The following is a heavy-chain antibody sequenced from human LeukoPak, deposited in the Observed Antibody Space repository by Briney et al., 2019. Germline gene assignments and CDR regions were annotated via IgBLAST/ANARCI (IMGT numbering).Heavy chain of an antibody. Sequence: PGRSLRLSCAASGFSFSNYAMHWVRQAPGKGLEWVALISYDGSNKYYTDSVKGRFSISRDNSRNTLYLQMNSLRADDTAVYYCARDPEYHGSGTYLDYWGRGTLVTVSS. CDR1: GFSFSNYA. D-gene: IGHD3-10*01. CDR3: ARDPEYHGSGTYLDY. J-gene: IGHJ4*02. V-gene: IGHV3-30-3*01. CDR2: ISYDGSNK.